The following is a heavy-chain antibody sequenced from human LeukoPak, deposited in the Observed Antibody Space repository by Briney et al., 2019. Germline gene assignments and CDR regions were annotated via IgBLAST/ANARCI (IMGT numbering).Heavy chain of an antibody. CDR3: ARDLQRTIFGVVYLDY. CDR2: ISAYNGNT. CDR1: GYTFTSYG. Sequence: ASVKVSCKASGYTFTSYGISWVRQAPGQGLEWMGWISAYNGNTNYAQKLQGRVTMTTDTSTSTAYMELRSLRSDDTAVYYCARDLQRTIFGVVYLDYWGRGTLVTVSS. J-gene: IGHJ4*02. D-gene: IGHD3-3*01. V-gene: IGHV1-18*01.